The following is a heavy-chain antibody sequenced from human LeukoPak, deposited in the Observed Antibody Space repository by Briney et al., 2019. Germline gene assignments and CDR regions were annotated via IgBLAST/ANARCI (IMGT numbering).Heavy chain of an antibody. J-gene: IGHJ3*02. CDR1: GYTFTSYY. D-gene: IGHD6-6*01. CDR3: ARDWRGLAARKAFDI. V-gene: IGHV1-46*01. Sequence: ASVKVSCMASGYTFTSYYMHWVRQAPGQGLEWMGTIYSSGGITGTNYAQKSQGRVTMPSDTSTSTVYMELSSLRSEDTAVYYCARDWRGLAARKAFDIWGQGTLVPVSP. CDR2: IYSSGGITGT.